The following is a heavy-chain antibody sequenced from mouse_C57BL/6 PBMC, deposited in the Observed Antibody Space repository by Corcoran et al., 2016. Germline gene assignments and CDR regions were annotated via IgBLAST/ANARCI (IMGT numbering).Heavy chain of an antibody. V-gene: IGHV1-80*01. CDR2: IYPGDGDT. Sequence: QVQLQQSGAELVKPGASVKISCKASGYAFSSYWSNWVKQRPGKGIEWIGQIYPGDGDTNYNGKFKGKDTLTADKSSSTAYMQLNSLTSEDSAVYFCARDYYGSSYWGQGTTLTVSS. J-gene: IGHJ2*01. CDR3: ARDYYGSSY. D-gene: IGHD1-1*01. CDR1: GYAFSSYW.